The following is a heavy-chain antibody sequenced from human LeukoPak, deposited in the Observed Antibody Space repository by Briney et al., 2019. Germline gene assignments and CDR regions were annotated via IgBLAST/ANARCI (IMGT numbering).Heavy chain of an antibody. V-gene: IGHV3-30*18. CDR2: ISYDGSNK. CDR3: AKANLVDTAMAPFDY. D-gene: IGHD5-18*01. CDR1: GFTFSSYS. Sequence: GGSLRLSCAASGFTFSSYSIHWVRQAPGKGLEWVAVISYDGSNKYYADSVKGRFTISRDNSKNTLYLQMNSLRAEDTAVYYCAKANLVDTAMAPFDYWGQGTLVTVSS. J-gene: IGHJ4*02.